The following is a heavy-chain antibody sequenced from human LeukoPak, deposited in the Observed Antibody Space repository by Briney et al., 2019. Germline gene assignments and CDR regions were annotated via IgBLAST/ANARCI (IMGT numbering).Heavy chain of an antibody. CDR1: GGSISSYY. CDR3: ARVSIAVAGTRNSVYYYMDV. J-gene: IGHJ6*03. CDR2: IYYSGST. D-gene: IGHD6-19*01. V-gene: IGHV4-59*01. Sequence: SETLSLTCTVSGGSISSYYWSWIRQPPGKGLEWIGYIYYSGSTNYNPSLKSRVTISVDTSKNQFSLKLSSVTAADTAVYYCARVSIAVAGTRNSVYYYMDVWGKGTTVTVSS.